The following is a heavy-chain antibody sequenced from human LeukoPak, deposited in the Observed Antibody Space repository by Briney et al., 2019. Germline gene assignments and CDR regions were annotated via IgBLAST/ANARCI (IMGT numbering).Heavy chain of an antibody. CDR2: IYYSGST. J-gene: IGHJ4*02. V-gene: IGHV4-59*12. D-gene: IGHD3-22*01. Sequence: SETLSLTCTVSGGSISSYYWSWIRQPPGKGLEWIGYIYYSGSTNYNPSLKSRVTISVDTSKNQFSLKLSSVTAADTAVYYCARDMTSGYAYFDYWGQGTLVTVSS. CDR3: ARDMTSGYAYFDY. CDR1: GGSISSYY.